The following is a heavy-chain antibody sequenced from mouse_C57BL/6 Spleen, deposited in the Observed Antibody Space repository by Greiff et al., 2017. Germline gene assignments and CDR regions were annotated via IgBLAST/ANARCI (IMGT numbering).Heavy chain of an antibody. J-gene: IGHJ4*01. CDR2: ISSGSSTI. CDR1: GFTFSDYG. Sequence: EVKVVESGGGLVKPGGSLKLSCAASGFTFSDYGMHWVRQAPEKGLEWVAYISSGSSTIYYADTVKGRFTISRDNAKNTLFLQMTSLRSEDTAMYYCARPPYEPYAMDYWGQGTSVTVSS. D-gene: IGHD2-3*01. V-gene: IGHV5-17*01. CDR3: ARPPYEPYAMDY.